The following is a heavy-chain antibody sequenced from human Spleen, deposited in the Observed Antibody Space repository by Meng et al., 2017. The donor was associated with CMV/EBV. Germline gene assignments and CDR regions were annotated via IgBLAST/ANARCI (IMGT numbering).Heavy chain of an antibody. D-gene: IGHD3-10*01. J-gene: IGHJ6*02. CDR1: GYTFTDYY. Sequence: ASVKVSCKASGYTFTDYYLHWVRQAPGQGLEWMGWINPNSGGTNYAQKFQGRVTMTRDTSISTAYMELSRLRSDDTAVYYCARGGGVRGNYYYYGMDVWGQGTTVTVSS. CDR2: INPNSGGT. V-gene: IGHV1-2*02. CDR3: ARGGGVRGNYYYYGMDV.